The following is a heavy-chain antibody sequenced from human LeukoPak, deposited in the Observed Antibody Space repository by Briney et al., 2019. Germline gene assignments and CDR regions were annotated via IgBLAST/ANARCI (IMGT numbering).Heavy chain of an antibody. J-gene: IGHJ4*02. V-gene: IGHV4-39*01. D-gene: IGHD3-9*01. CDR2: IYYSGST. CDR1: GGSISSSSYY. Sequence: PSQTLSLTCAVSGGSISSSSYYWGWIRQPPGKGLEWIGSIYYSGSTYYNPSLKSRVTISVDTSKNQFSLKLSSVTAADTAVYYCARGIPRSTLRYFDWLLVDYFDYWGQGTLVTVSS. CDR3: ARGIPRSTLRYFDWLLVDYFDY.